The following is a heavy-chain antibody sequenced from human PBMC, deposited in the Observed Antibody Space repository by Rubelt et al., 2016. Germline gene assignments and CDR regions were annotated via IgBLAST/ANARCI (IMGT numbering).Heavy chain of an antibody. D-gene: IGHD3-16*01. CDR2: IYYSGST. CDR3: ARHPSPRGIYTFDY. Sequence: QLQLQESGPGLVKPSETLSLTCTVSGGSIGSSTYFWDWIRQPPGKGLEWIGTIYYSGSTYYNPSLKSRVTRSVETAKNQFALKLSSVTAADTAVYYCARHPSPRGIYTFDYWGQGTLVTVSS. J-gene: IGHJ4*02. CDR1: GGSIGSSTYF. V-gene: IGHV4-39*01.